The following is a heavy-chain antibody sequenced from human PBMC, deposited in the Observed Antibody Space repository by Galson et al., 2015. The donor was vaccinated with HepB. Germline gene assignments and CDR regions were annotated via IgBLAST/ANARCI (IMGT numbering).Heavy chain of an antibody. V-gene: IGHV1-69*10. CDR1: GDIFSSNG. J-gene: IGHJ6*03. D-gene: IGHD3-3*01. CDR3: ARVHYEYWSGYYRNYYYMDV. Sequence: SVKVSCKASGDIFSSNGITWVRQAPGQGLEWMGGIIPGLSITNYAQKFQGRVTITADKSTTTVYMELSSLRSDDTAVYYCARVHYEYWSGYYRNYYYMDVWGKGTSVTVSS. CDR2: IIPGLSIT.